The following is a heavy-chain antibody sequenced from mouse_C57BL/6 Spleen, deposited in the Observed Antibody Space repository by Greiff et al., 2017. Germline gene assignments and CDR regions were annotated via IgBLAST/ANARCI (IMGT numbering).Heavy chain of an antibody. CDR3: ARDSYGFAY. Sequence: VQLKESGGGLVKPGGSLKLSCAASGFTFSSYAMSWVRQTPEKRLEWVATISDGGSYTYYPDNVKGRFTISRDNAKNNLYLQMSHLKSEDTAMYYCARDSYGFAYWGQGTLVTVSA. CDR1: GFTFSSYA. J-gene: IGHJ3*01. D-gene: IGHD6-5*01. CDR2: ISDGGSYT. V-gene: IGHV5-4*01.